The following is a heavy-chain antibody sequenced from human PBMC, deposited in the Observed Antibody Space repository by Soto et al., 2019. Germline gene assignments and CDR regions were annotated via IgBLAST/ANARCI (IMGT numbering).Heavy chain of an antibody. V-gene: IGHV3-21*01. CDR2: ISSNSAYI. J-gene: IGHJ5*02. CDR3: TRDASRDSSARGWFDP. Sequence: GGSLRLSCAASGFTFRSFTMNWFRQAPGKGLEWVSTISSNSAYIYYTDALRGRFTISRDNAKNSLHLQMNSLRAEDTAVYYCTRDASRDSSARGWFDPWGPGTLVTVSS. D-gene: IGHD6-13*01. CDR1: GFTFRSFT.